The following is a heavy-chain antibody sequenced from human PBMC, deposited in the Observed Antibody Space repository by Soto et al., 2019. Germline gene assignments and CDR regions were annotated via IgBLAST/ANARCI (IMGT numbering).Heavy chain of an antibody. CDR3: AKEGGYYGSGSYSGGDNYYGMAV. J-gene: IGHJ6*02. Sequence: QVQLVESGGGVVQPGRSLRLSCAASGFTFSSYGMHWVRQAPGKGLEWEAVISYDGSNKYYADSVKGRFTISRDNSKKPLYLQMNGMRAEDTAVYYCAKEGGYYGSGSYSGGDNYYGMAVWGQGTTVTVSS. D-gene: IGHD3-10*01. V-gene: IGHV3-30*18. CDR2: ISYDGSNK. CDR1: GFTFSSYG.